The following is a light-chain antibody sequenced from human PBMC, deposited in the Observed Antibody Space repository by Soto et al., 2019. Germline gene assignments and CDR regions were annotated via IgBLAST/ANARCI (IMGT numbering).Light chain of an antibody. CDR1: QSISFL. V-gene: IGKV3-11*01. CDR2: DAS. J-gene: IGKJ4*01. Sequence: EIVLTQSPATLSLSPGERATLSCRASQSISFLLAWYQQKPGQAPRPLIYDASTRATGTPARFSGSGSGTDFTLTISSLEPEDFAVYYCQQRGSWPPLTFGGGTKVEIK. CDR3: QQRGSWPPLT.